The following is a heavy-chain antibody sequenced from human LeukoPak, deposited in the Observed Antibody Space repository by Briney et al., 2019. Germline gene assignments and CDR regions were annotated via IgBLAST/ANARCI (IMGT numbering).Heavy chain of an antibody. CDR2: TNYRSKWYK. CDR3: ARDRKTYGMDV. CDR1: WDSVSSNSAA. J-gene: IGHJ6*02. V-gene: IGHV6-1*01. Sequence: SQTLSLPCAISWDSVSSNSAAWKWIRQSPSRGLEWLGRTNYRSKWYKDYAVSVKSRITINPDTSKNQFSQQLNSVTPEDTAVYYCARDRKTYGMDVWGQGTTVTVSS.